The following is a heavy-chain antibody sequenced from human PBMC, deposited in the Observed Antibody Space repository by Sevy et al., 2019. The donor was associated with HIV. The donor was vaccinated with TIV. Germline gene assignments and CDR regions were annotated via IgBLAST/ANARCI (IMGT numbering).Heavy chain of an antibody. CDR3: GRTSPRGGFDH. CDR2: INPSDVST. J-gene: IGHJ4*02. V-gene: IGHV1-46*03. Sequence: ASVKVSCKASGYTFTNYYMHWVRQAPGQGLEWMGIINPSDVSTDYAQKFQGRVTMTRDTSTSTVYMELSSLRSDDTAVYYCGRTSPRGGFDHWGQGALVTVSS. D-gene: IGHD3-16*01. CDR1: GYTFTNYY.